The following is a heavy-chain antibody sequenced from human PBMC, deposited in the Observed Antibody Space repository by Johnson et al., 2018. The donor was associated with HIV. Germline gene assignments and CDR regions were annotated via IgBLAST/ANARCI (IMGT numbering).Heavy chain of an antibody. CDR1: GFTFSSYA. D-gene: IGHD1-26*01. CDR3: ARGSRSGSPDI. CDR2: ISYDGSNK. J-gene: IGHJ3*02. V-gene: IGHV3-30*04. Sequence: QVQLVESGGGVVQPGRSLRLSCAASGFTFSSYAMHWVRQAPGKGLEWMAVISYDGSNKYYADSVKGRFTISRDNSKNTLYLQMNSLRAEDTAVYYCARGSRSGSPDIWGQGTMVTVSS.